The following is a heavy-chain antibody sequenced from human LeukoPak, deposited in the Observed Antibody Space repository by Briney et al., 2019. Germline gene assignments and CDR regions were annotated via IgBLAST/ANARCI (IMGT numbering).Heavy chain of an antibody. V-gene: IGHV3-7*04. Sequence: GGSLRLSCAASGFTLSRYWMSWVRQAPGKGLEWVANIKHDGSEKYYVDSVKGRFTISRDNAKNSLYLQMNSLRGEDTAVYYGARDRDYYNYFEYWGQGTLVTVSS. CDR2: IKHDGSEK. CDR1: GFTLSRYW. D-gene: IGHD3-10*01. CDR3: ARDRDYYNYFEY. J-gene: IGHJ4*02.